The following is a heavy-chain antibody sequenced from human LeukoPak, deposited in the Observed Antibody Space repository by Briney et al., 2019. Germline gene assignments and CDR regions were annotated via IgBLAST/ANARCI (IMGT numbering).Heavy chain of an antibody. D-gene: IGHD3-22*01. V-gene: IGHV4-34*01. CDR1: GGSFSGYY. CDR3: ARASYYYDSSGPR. CDR2: INHSGST. J-gene: IGHJ4*02. Sequence: SETLSLTCAVYGGSFSGYYWSWIRQPPGKGLEWIGEINHSGSTNHNPSLKSRVTISVDTSKNQFSLKLSSVTAADTAVYYCARASYYYDSSGPRWGQGTLVTVSS.